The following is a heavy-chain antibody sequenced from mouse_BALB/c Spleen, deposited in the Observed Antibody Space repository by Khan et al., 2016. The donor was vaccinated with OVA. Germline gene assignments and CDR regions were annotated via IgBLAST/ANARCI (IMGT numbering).Heavy chain of an antibody. Sequence: EVQLQESGPGLVKPSQSLSLTCSVTGYSITSGYFWNWIRQFPGNNLEWMGYIRYDGNSDYNPSLKNRIYITRDTSKNQFFLKLNSVTPEDTATYYCARGGSSGPAWFTYWGQGTLVTVSA. V-gene: IGHV3-6*02. J-gene: IGHJ3*01. D-gene: IGHD3-1*01. CDR3: ARGGSSGPAWFTY. CDR1: GYSITSGYF. CDR2: IRYDGNS.